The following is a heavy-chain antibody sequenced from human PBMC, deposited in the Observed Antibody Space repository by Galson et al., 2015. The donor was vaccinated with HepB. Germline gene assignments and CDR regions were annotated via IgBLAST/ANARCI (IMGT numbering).Heavy chain of an antibody. CDR1: GYTFNTYG. J-gene: IGHJ4*02. D-gene: IGHD4-23*01. CDR3: ARGGKGVFVYDY. Sequence: SVKVSCKASGYTFNTYGISWVRQAPGQGLEWMGWISGYNGDTNYAQKLQGRVTMATDTSTSTAYMELRSLRSDDTAVYYCARGGKGVFVYDYWGQGTLVTVSS. V-gene: IGHV1-18*01. CDR2: ISGYNGDT.